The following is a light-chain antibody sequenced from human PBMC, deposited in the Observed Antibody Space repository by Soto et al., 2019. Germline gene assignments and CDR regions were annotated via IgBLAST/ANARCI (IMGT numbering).Light chain of an antibody. CDR2: DAL. V-gene: IGKV1-5*01. Sequence: DIQMSQSPSTLAASLGDRVAITCRASQSITNRLAWYQLKPGKAPKVLIYDALNLESGVPSRFSGSGSGTEFTLTISSLQPDDFATYYCQHYNSYSEAFGQGTKVDNK. CDR3: QHYNSYSEA. J-gene: IGKJ1*01. CDR1: QSITNR.